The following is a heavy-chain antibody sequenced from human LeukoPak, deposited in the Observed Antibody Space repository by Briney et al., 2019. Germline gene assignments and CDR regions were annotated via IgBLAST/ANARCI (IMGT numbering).Heavy chain of an antibody. V-gene: IGHV4-59*01. D-gene: IGHD6-19*01. CDR3: ARDGRAGSLFAY. J-gene: IGHJ4*02. Sequence: SETLSLTCIVSSGSISGYYWSWIRQPPGKGLEWVGYISYSGSTNYNPSLKSRVTISVDTSKNQFSLKLSSVTAADTAIYYCARDGRAGSLFAYWGQGTLVTVSS. CDR1: SGSISGYY. CDR2: ISYSGST.